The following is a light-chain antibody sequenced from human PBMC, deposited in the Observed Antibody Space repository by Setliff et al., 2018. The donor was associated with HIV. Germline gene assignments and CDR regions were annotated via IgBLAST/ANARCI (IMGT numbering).Light chain of an antibody. J-gene: IGLJ1*01. Sequence: QSVLAQPASVSGSPGQSITISCTGTSSDVGGYKFVSWYQQHPGKAPKLMIYEVSNRPSGVSDRFSGSKSGSTASLTISGLQAEDGADYYCGSYTSTTSYVFGSGTKVTVL. CDR1: SSDVGGYKF. CDR2: EVS. CDR3: GSYTSTTSYV. V-gene: IGLV2-14*01.